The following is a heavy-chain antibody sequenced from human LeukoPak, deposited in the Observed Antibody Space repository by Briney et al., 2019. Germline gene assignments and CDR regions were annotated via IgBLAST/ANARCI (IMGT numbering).Heavy chain of an antibody. Sequence: GGSLRLSCAASELVVSANYMSWVRQAPGKGLEWVSVIYSAGSTFYADSVKGRFTISRDNSKNTVFLHMNSLRAEDTAVYYCAKDSGGWVYSSGWYDYWGQGTLVTVSS. V-gene: IGHV3-66*01. CDR2: IYSAGST. CDR3: AKDSGGWVYSSGWYDY. J-gene: IGHJ4*02. CDR1: ELVVSANY. D-gene: IGHD6-19*01.